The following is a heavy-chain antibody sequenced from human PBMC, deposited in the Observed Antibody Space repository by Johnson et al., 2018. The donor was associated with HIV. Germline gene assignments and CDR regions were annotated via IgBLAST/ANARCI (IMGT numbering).Heavy chain of an antibody. V-gene: IGHV3-9*01. CDR2: ISWNSGSV. CDR1: GFTFDDYA. Sequence: VQLVESGGGLVQPGGSLRLSCAASGFTFDDYAMHWVRQAPGKGLEWVSGISWNSGSVDYADSVKGRFTISRDNAKNSLYLQMNSRRTEDTAFYYCAKDTRYYDSSGYYLYDAFDIWGQGTMVTVSS. D-gene: IGHD3-22*01. J-gene: IGHJ3*02. CDR3: AKDTRYYDSSGYYLYDAFDI.